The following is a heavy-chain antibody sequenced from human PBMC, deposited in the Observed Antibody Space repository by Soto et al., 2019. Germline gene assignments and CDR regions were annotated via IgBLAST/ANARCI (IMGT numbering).Heavy chain of an antibody. CDR2: IYYSGST. V-gene: IGHV4-31*03. D-gene: IGHD3-3*01. Sequence: QVQLQESGPGLVKPSQTLSLTCTVSGGSISSGGYYWSWIRQHPGKGLEWIGYIYYSGSTYYNPSLKSRVNISVDTSKNQFSLKLISVTAADTAVYYCARDVSSYYDFWSGYLSAIDTWGQRTLVTVSS. CDR3: ARDVSSYYDFWSGYLSAIDT. CDR1: GGSISSGGYY. J-gene: IGHJ5*02.